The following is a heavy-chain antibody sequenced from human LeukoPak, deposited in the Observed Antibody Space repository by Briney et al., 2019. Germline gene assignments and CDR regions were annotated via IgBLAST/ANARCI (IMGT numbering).Heavy chain of an antibody. J-gene: IGHJ4*02. V-gene: IGHV3-30-3*01. CDR3: ARDSVGATNYFDY. CDR1: GFTFSSYA. Sequence: GRSLRLSCAASGFTFSSYAMHWVRQAPGKGLEWVAVISYDGSNKYYADSVKGRFTISRDNSKNTLYLQMNSLRAEDAAVYYCARDSVGATNYFDYWGQGTLVTVSS. D-gene: IGHD1-26*01. CDR2: ISYDGSNK.